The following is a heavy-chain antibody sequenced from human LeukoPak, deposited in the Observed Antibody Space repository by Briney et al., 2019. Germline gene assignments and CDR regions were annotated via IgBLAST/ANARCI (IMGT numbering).Heavy chain of an antibody. CDR1: GGTFISYA. Sequence: VASVKVSCKASGGTFISYAISWVRQAPGQGLEWMGGIIPIFGTANYAQKFQGRVTITADKSTSTAYMELSSLRSEDTAVYYCARDSSQTHYDILTGYPTLYYYYGMDVWGKGTTVTVSS. V-gene: IGHV1-69*06. J-gene: IGHJ6*04. CDR2: IIPIFGTA. CDR3: ARDSSQTHYDILTGYPTLYYYYGMDV. D-gene: IGHD3-9*01.